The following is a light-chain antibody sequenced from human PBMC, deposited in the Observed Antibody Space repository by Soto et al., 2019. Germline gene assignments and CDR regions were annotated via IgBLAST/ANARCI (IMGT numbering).Light chain of an antibody. Sequence: DIVMTQSPDSLAVSLGERATINCKSSQSVLFSPNNKNYLAWYQQKPGQPPKLLIYWASTRESGVPDRFSGSGSGTDFTLTISSLQAEDVAFYYCQQYYSTPPYTFGQGTKLEIK. CDR2: WAS. CDR3: QQYYSTPPYT. CDR1: QSVLFSPNNKNY. V-gene: IGKV4-1*01. J-gene: IGKJ2*01.